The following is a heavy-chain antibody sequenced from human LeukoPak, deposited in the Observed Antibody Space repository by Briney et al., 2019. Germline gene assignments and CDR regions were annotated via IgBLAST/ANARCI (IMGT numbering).Heavy chain of an antibody. CDR1: GSTFSSYA. J-gene: IGHJ4*02. D-gene: IGHD3-3*01. V-gene: IGHV3-7*01. Sequence: GGSLRLSCAASGSTFSSYAMSWVRQAPGKGLEWVANIKQDGSEKKYVDSVKGRFTISRDNAKNSLYLQMNSLRAEDTAVFYCARVRNTIFGVTSFDYWGQGTLVTVSS. CDR3: ARVRNTIFGVTSFDY. CDR2: IKQDGSEK.